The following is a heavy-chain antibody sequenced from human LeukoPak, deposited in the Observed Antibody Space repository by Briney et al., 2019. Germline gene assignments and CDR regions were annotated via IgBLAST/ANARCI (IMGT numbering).Heavy chain of an antibody. Sequence: GGSLRLSCAASGFTFSSYGMHWVRQAPGKGLEWVAVISYDGSKKYYADSVKGRFTISRDNSKNTLYLQMNSLRAEDTAVYYCAKDPGDSSGWPNWFDPWGQGTLVTVSS. CDR3: AKDPGDSSGWPNWFDP. CDR2: ISYDGSKK. CDR1: GFTFSSYG. J-gene: IGHJ5*02. V-gene: IGHV3-30*18. D-gene: IGHD6-19*01.